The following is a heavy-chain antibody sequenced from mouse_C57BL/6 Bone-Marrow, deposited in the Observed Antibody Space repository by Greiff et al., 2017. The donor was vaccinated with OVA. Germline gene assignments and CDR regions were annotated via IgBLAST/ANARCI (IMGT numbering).Heavy chain of an antibody. Sequence: QVQLQQSGPGLVQPSQSLSITCTVSGFSLTSYGVHWVRQSPGKGLEWLGVIWRGGSTDYNAAFMSRLSITMDNSKSQVFFKMNSLQADDTAIYYCAKEANYYGSSVDYWGQGTTLTVSS. J-gene: IGHJ2*01. CDR1: GFSLTSYG. CDR3: AKEANYYGSSVDY. CDR2: IWRGGST. D-gene: IGHD1-1*01. V-gene: IGHV2-5*01.